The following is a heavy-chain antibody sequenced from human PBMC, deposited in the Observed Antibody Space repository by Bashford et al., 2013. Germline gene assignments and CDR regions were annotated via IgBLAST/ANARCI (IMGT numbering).Heavy chain of an antibody. D-gene: IGHD6-13*01. CDR1: DGSISSGDYY. CDR3: ARVTAAAGTTYFDY. CDR2: IYYSGST. V-gene: IGHV4-30-4*01. Sequence: SETLSLTCTVSDGSISSGDYYWSWIRQPPGKGLEWIGYIYYSGSTYYNPSLKSRVTISVDTSKNQFSLKLSSVTAADTAVYYCARVTAAAGTTYFDYWGQGTLVTVSS. J-gene: IGHJ4*02.